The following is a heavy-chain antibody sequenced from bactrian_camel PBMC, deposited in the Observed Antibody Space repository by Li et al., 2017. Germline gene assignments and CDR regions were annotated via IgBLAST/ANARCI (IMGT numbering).Heavy chain of an antibody. V-gene: IGHV3S40*01. CDR1: DFTSGNYY. CDR2: ITSSGGTP. J-gene: IGHJ4*01. D-gene: IGHD3*01. Sequence: DVQLVESGGGLVQPGGSLRLSCAASDFTSGNYYMSWVRQAPGKGLEWVSLITSSGGTPLYADSAKGRFTISRDNAKNMLYLQMSSLKPEDTAIYYCTKDRSYGTRNWVQSTRGQGTQVTVS. CDR3: TKDRSYGTRNWVQST.